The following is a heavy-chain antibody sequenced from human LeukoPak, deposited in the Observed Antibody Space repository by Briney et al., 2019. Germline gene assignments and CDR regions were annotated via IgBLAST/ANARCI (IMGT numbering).Heavy chain of an antibody. Sequence: SETLSLTCTVSGGSMTHYFWNWIRQAPGKGLEWIGYTHTSGSPDYSRSLKSRVTISLDTSKNHFSLMLSSVTAADTAVYFCARATQRYCSGTTCFPYWFDTWGQGTLATVSS. CDR3: ARATQRYCSGTTCFPYWFDT. CDR2: THTSGSP. J-gene: IGHJ5*02. CDR1: GGSMTHYF. D-gene: IGHD2-2*01. V-gene: IGHV4-4*09.